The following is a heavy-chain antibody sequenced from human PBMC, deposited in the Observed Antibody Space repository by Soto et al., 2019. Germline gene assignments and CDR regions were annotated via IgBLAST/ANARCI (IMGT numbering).Heavy chain of an antibody. CDR2: ISAYNGHT. Sequence: QVQLVQSGAEVKKPGASVKVSCKASGYTFTSYGISWVRQAPGQGLEWMGWISAYNGHTNYAQKLQGRVTMTTDTSTSTAYMELMSLRSDDTAVYYCARDSGIVLVGYYYGMDVWGQGTTVTVCS. CDR3: ARDSGIVLVGYYYGMDV. J-gene: IGHJ6*02. V-gene: IGHV1-18*01. D-gene: IGHD2-2*01. CDR1: GYTFTSYG.